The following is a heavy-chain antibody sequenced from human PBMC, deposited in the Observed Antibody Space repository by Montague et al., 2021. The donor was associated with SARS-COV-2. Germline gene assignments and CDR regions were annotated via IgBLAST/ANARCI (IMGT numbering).Heavy chain of an antibody. CDR3: ARIIPRWLQFDPYFDY. Sequence: SETLSLTCTVSGGSISSYYWSWIRQPPGEGLEWIGYIYYSGSTXXXPSXXXRVTISVDTSKNQFSLTLSSVTAADTAVYYCARIIPRWLQFDPYFDYWGQGTLVTVSS. V-gene: IGHV4-59*01. D-gene: IGHD5-24*01. CDR1: GGSISSYY. CDR2: IYYSGST. J-gene: IGHJ4*02.